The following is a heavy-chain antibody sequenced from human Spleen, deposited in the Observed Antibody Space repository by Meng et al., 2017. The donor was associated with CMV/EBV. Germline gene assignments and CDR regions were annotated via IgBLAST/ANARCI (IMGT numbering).Heavy chain of an antibody. D-gene: IGHD3-3*01. J-gene: IGHJ4*02. V-gene: IGHV3-30*02. Sequence: RYGRKWVSQAPGKGLEWVAVIRYDGNNKDYGDSVKGRFTVSRDNSKNMVYLQMNSLRAEDTAVYYCAKDDSAYFDFRSGYSTPPDYWGQGTLVTVSS. CDR3: AKDDSAYFDFRSGYSTPPDY. CDR1: RYG. CDR2: IRYDGNNK.